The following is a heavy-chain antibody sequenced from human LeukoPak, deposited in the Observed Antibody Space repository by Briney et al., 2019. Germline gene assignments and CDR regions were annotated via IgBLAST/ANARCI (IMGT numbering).Heavy chain of an antibody. Sequence: PGGSLRLSRAASGFTVSSNYMSWVRQAPGKGLEWVSVIYSGGSTYYADSVKGRFTISRDNSKNTLYLQMNSLRAEDTAVYYCASPTHTAYYYGMDVWGQGTTVTVSS. D-gene: IGHD5-18*01. J-gene: IGHJ6*02. CDR2: IYSGGST. V-gene: IGHV3-53*01. CDR1: GFTVSSNY. CDR3: ASPTHTAYYYGMDV.